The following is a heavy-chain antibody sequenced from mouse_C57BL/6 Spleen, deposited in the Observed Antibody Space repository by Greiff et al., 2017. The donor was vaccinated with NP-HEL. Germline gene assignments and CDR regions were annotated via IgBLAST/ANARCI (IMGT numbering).Heavy chain of an antibody. V-gene: IGHV7-3*01. CDR1: GFTFTDYY. CDR2: IRNKANGYTT. Sequence: EVHLVESGGGLVQPGGSLSLSCAASGFTFTDYYMSWVRQPPGKALEWLGFIRNKANGYTTEYSASVKGRFTISRDNSQSILYLQMNALRAEDSATYYCARSAGDYYAKDYWGQGTSVTVSS. J-gene: IGHJ4*01. CDR3: ARSAGDYYAKDY.